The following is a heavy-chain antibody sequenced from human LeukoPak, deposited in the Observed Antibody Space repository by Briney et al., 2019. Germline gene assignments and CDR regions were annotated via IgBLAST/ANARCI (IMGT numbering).Heavy chain of an antibody. V-gene: IGHV3-48*03. CDR1: GFTFSSYE. J-gene: IGHJ4*02. Sequence: GGSLRLSCAASGFTFSSYEMNWVRQAPGKGLEWVSYISSSGSTIYYADSVKGRFTISRDNAKNSLYLQMNSLRAEDTAVYYCARDGMVRQPKPFDYWGQGTLVTVSS. D-gene: IGHD3-10*01. CDR2: ISSSGSTI. CDR3: ARDGMVRQPKPFDY.